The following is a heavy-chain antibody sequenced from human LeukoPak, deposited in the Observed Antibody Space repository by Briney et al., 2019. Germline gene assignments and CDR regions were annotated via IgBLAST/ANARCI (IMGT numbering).Heavy chain of an antibody. J-gene: IGHJ4*02. CDR1: GGSFSGYY. Sequence: TSETLSLTCAVYGGSFSGYYWSWIRQRPGKGLEWIGEINHSGSTNYNPSLKSRVTISVDTSKNQFSLKLSSVTAADTAVYYCASKTPIWSSRGPFDYWGQGTLVTVSS. CDR2: INHSGST. D-gene: IGHD6-13*01. CDR3: ASKTPIWSSRGPFDY. V-gene: IGHV4-34*01.